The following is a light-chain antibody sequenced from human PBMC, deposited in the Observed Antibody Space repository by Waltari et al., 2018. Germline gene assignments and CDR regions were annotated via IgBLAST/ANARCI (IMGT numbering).Light chain of an antibody. CDR2: DVS. CDR3: QQRSNWPPQLT. V-gene: IGKV3-11*01. J-gene: IGKJ4*01. CDR1: QTITSSA. Sequence: EIVLTQSPATLSVSPGERVTLSCEASQTITSSALAWYQQKPGLAPRLVIYDVSYRATGIPDRFSGSGSGTDFTLTISSLEPEDFAVYYCQQRSNWPPQLTFGGGTKVEIK.